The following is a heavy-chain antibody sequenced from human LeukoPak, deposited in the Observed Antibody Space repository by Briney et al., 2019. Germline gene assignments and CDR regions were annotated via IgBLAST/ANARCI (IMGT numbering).Heavy chain of an antibody. D-gene: IGHD3-22*01. Sequence: SETLSLTCTVSGGSISSYYWSWIRQPPGKGLEWIGYIYYSGSTNYNPSLKSRVTISVDTSKNQFSLKLSSVTAADTAVYYCARVTPEPYCYDSSGYYYHFDYWGQGTLVTVSS. CDR2: IYYSGST. CDR3: ARVTPEPYCYDSSGYYYHFDY. CDR1: GGSISSYY. J-gene: IGHJ4*02. V-gene: IGHV4-59*01.